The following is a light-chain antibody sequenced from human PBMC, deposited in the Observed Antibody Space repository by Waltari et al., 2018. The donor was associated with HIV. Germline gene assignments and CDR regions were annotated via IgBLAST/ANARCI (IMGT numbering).Light chain of an antibody. Sequence: ARAQPTSVSGSPGRHTTSYCDDIVNNAWSWYQQHPYKAPKAVWSAVERRPPGISRRFSGFRSGKNASLRISGLQAEDEADYFCCTYVGYDTKFVFGTGTRVSVL. J-gene: IGLJ1*01. CDR3: CTYVGYDTKFV. V-gene: IGLV2-23*02. CDR1: VNNAW. CDR2: AVE.